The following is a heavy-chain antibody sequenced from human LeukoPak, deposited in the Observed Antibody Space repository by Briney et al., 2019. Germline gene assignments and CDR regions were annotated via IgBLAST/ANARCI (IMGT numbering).Heavy chain of an antibody. CDR1: GLTFNNYA. D-gene: IGHD3-22*01. Sequence: GGSLRLSCAASGLTFNNYALTWIRQAPGKGLEWVSSISGRGGNTYYADSVKGRFTISRDDSKNTLFLQMNSLRAEDTAVYYCATGYSDSFRSPLDSWGQGTLVTVSS. V-gene: IGHV3-23*01. J-gene: IGHJ5*01. CDR2: ISGRGGNT. CDR3: ATGYSDSFRSPLDS.